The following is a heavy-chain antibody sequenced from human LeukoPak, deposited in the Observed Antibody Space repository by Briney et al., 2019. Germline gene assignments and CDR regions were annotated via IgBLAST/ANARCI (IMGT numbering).Heavy chain of an antibody. CDR1: GYSFTSYW. CDR3: ARGAYCSSTSCYWNYFDY. CDR2: IYPGDSDT. D-gene: IGHD2-2*01. Sequence: GESLKISCKGSGYSFTSYWIGWVRQMPGKGLEWMGLIYPGDSDTRYSPSFQGQVTISADKSISTAYLQWSSLKASDTAMYYCARGAYCSSTSCYWNYFDYWGQGTLVTVSS. J-gene: IGHJ4*02. V-gene: IGHV5-51*01.